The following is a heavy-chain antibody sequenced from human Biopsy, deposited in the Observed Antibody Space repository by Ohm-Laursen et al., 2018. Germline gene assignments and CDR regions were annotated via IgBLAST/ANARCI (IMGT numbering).Heavy chain of an antibody. CDR3: ARGMRSSGWPYFDS. Sequence: GTLSLTCTVSGDSVSSGSFYWTWLRQPPGQGLVYIGYIYDRGSTANYNPSLESRVTMSVDMPKNQFSLKLSSVTAADTAIYYCARGMRSSGWPYFDSWGQGTLVTVSS. CDR2: IYDRGSTA. J-gene: IGHJ4*02. CDR1: GDSVSSGSFY. D-gene: IGHD6-19*01. V-gene: IGHV4-61*01.